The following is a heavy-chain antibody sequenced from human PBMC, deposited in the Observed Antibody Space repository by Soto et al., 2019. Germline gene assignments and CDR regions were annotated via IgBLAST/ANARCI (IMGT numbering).Heavy chain of an antibody. J-gene: IGHJ1*01. CDR3: ARHSGVAEDGTD. CDR1: GGTFSSYA. CDR2: IIPIFGTA. D-gene: IGHD6-13*01. V-gene: IGHV1-69*06. Sequence: SVKVSCKASGGTFSSYAISWVRQAPGQGLEWMGGIIPIFGTANYAQKFQGRVTITADKSINTAYLQWSSLKASDTAMYYCARHSGVAEDGTDWGQGTLVTVS.